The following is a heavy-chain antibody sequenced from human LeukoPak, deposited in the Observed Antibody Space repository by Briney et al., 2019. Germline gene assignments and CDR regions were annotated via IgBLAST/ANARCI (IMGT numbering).Heavy chain of an antibody. CDR2: ISGSGDT. D-gene: IGHD2-2*01. V-gene: IGHV3-23*01. CDR1: GFTFSSYA. CDR3: AKDYCTGTNCYGDY. Sequence: GGSLRLSRAASGFTFSSYAMSWVRQAPGRGLEWVSRISGSGDTYYADSVKGRFTISRDNSKSTLYLQMNSLRAEDTAVYYCAKDYCTGTNCYGDYWGQGTLVTVSS. J-gene: IGHJ4*02.